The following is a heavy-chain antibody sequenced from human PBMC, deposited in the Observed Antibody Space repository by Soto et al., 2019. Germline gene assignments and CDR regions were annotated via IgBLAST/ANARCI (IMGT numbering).Heavy chain of an antibody. CDR1: GFTFSTYG. J-gene: IGHJ4*02. CDR2: IWYDGTKQ. D-gene: IGHD3-10*01. Sequence: QVQLVESGGGVVQPGRSLRLSCAASGFTFSTYGMHWVRQAPGKGLEWVAVIWYDGTKQYYADSVKGRFTISRDNSKDTRYLQMNGLRAEGTAVCYGATQRSPPSDHWGRGTLVPVSS. V-gene: IGHV3-33*01. CDR3: ATQRSPPSDH.